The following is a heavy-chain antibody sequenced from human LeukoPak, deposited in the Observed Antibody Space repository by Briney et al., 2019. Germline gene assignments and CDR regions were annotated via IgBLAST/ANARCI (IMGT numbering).Heavy chain of an antibody. J-gene: IGHJ4*02. CDR1: GYTFTGYY. V-gene: IGHV1-2*02. D-gene: IGHD5-12*01. CDR3: ARLHSGYAGHDY. Sequence: RASVKVSCKASGYTFTGYYMHWVRQAPGQGLEWMGWINPNSGGTNYAQKFQSRVTMTRDTSISTAYMELSRLRSDDTAVYYCARLHSGYAGHDYWGQGTLVTVSS. CDR2: INPNSGGT.